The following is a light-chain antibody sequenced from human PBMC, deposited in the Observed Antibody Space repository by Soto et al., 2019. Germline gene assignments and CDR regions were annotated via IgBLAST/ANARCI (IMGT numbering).Light chain of an antibody. V-gene: IGKV3-11*01. CDR2: DAS. CDR3: QQRSTWPRT. Sequence: EIVLTQSPATLSLSPGERATLSCRASQSVTSSLVWYQQKPGQAPRLLIYDASNRATGIPARFSGSGSGTDFTLTISSLETEDSAVYYCQQRSTWPRTFGGGTKVEIK. J-gene: IGKJ4*01. CDR1: QSVTSS.